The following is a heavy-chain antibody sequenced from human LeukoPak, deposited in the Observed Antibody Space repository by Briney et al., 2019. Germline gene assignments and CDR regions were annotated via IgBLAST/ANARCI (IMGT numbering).Heavy chain of an antibody. Sequence: PSETLSLTCTVSGGSISSYYCSWIRQPAGKGLERIRRIYTSGSTNYNPSLKSRVTMSVDTSKNQFSLKLSSVTAADTAVYYCARSDIWGSYRFLDYWGQGALVTVSS. CDR2: IYTSGST. D-gene: IGHD3-16*02. CDR3: ARSDIWGSYRFLDY. J-gene: IGHJ4*02. V-gene: IGHV4-4*07. CDR1: GGSISSYY.